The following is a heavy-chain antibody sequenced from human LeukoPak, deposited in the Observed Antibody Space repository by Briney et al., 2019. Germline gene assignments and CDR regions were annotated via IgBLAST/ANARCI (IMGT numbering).Heavy chain of an antibody. CDR2: IYYSGST. CDR1: GGSFSGYY. Sequence: SETLSLTCAVYGGSFSGYYWSWIRQPPGKGLEWIGYIYYSGSTNYNPSLKSRVTISVDTSKNQFSLKLSSVTAADTAVYYCAVGLRYHFDYWGQGTLVTVSS. CDR3: AVGLRYHFDY. V-gene: IGHV4-59*08. D-gene: IGHD5-12*01. J-gene: IGHJ4*02.